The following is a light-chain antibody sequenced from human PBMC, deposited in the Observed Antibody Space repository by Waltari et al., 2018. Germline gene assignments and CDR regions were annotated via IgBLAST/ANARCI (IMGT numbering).Light chain of an antibody. V-gene: IGKV4-1*01. J-gene: IGKJ4*01. CDR1: QSLLYSSNNKNY. Sequence: DIVMTQSPDSLAVSLGERATFNCKSSQSLLYSSNNKNYLAWYQQRPGHAPKLLIYWASTRQSGVPERFSGSGSGTDFTLTISSLQAEDVAVYYCQQYYSTPLTFGGGTKVEI. CDR3: QQYYSTPLT. CDR2: WAS.